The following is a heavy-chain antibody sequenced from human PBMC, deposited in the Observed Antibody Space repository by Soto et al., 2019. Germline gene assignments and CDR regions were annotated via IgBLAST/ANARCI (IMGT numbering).Heavy chain of an antibody. Sequence: EVQLVESGGGLVQPGGSLRLSCVASGFTFSSYWMTWVRQAPGKGLEWVANMKRDGSQKYYVDSVKGRFTISRDNAKNSLYLKMNSLRVEDTAVYYCVRGWDGGNPDWYSDLWGRGTLVIVSS. D-gene: IGHD2-15*01. V-gene: IGHV3-7*01. CDR1: GFTFSSYW. J-gene: IGHJ2*01. CDR3: VRGWDGGNPDWYSDL. CDR2: MKRDGSQK.